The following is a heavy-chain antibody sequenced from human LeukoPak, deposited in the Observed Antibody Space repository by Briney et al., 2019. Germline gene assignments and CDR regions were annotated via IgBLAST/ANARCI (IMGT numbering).Heavy chain of an antibody. D-gene: IGHD6-13*01. V-gene: IGHV4-59*01. CDR3: AREQQSDDAFDI. CDR1: GGSISSYY. Sequence: SETLSLTCTVSGGSISSYYWSWIRQPPGKGLEWIGYIYYSGSTNYNPSLKSRVTISVDTSKNQFSLKLSSVTAADTAVYYCAREQQSDDAFDIWGQGTMVTVSS. CDR2: IYYSGST. J-gene: IGHJ3*02.